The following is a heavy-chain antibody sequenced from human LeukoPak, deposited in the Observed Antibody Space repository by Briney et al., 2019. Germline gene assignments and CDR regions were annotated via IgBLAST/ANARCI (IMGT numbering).Heavy chain of an antibody. CDR2: INHSGST. J-gene: IGHJ4*02. CDR1: GGSFSGYY. V-gene: IGHV4-34*01. D-gene: IGHD5-18*01. Sequence: PSETLSLTCAVYGGSFSGYYWSWIRQPPGKGLEWIGEINHSGSTNYNPSLKSRVTISVDTSKNQFSLKLSSVTAADTAVYYCARSIQLWATDYWGQGTLVTVSS. CDR3: ARSIQLWATDY.